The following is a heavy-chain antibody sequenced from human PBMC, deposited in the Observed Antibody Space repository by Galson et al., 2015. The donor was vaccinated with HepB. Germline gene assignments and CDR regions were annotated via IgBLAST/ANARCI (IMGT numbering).Heavy chain of an antibody. CDR1: GFTFSSYA. D-gene: IGHD4-17*01. CDR3: AKVLHEVDYGDITGYYFDY. CDR2: ISGSGGST. Sequence: SLRLSCAASGFTFSSYAMSWVRQAPGKGLEWVSAISGSGGSTYYADSVKGRFTISRDNSKNTLYLQMNSLRAEDTAVYYCAKVLHEVDYGDITGYYFDYWGQGTLVTVSS. J-gene: IGHJ4*02. V-gene: IGHV3-23*01.